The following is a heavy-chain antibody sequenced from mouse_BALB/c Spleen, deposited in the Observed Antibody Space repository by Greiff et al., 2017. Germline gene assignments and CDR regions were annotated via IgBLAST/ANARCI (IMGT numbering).Heavy chain of an antibody. V-gene: IGHV5-17*02. CDR3: ARNGYDLHWYFDV. D-gene: IGHD2-2*01. CDR1: GFTFSSFG. J-gene: IGHJ1*01. Sequence: EVQLVESGGGLVQPGGSRKLSCAASGFTFSSFGMHWVRQAPEKGLEWVAYISSGSSTIYYADTVKGRFTISRDNPKNTLFLQMTSLRSEDTAMYYCARNGYDLHWYFDVWGAGTTVTVSS. CDR2: ISSGSSTI.